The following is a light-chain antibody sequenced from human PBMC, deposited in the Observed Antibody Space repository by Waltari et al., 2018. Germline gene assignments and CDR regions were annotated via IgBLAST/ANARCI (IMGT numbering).Light chain of an antibody. CDR2: DSS. Sequence: EIVLTQSPATLSLSPGERATLSCRASQSLNNYVAWYQQKPGQAPTRLIFDSSNRPPCIPARFSGSGSGTDFTLTISSLEPEDFAVYYCQQRSNWPSYAFGPGTKLEIK. CDR3: QQRSNWPSYA. CDR1: QSLNNY. V-gene: IGKV3-11*01. J-gene: IGKJ2*01.